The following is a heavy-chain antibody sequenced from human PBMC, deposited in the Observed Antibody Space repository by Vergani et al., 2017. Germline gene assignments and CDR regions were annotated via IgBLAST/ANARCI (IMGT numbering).Heavy chain of an antibody. CDR2: ISAYNGNT. D-gene: IGHD6-13*01. V-gene: IGHV1-18*01. CDR3: ARDPRISRSCYDRRQSSPPGPHY. CDR1: GYTFTSYG. Sequence: QVQLVQSGAEVKKPGASVKVSCTASGYTFTSYGISWVRQAPGQGLEWIGWISAYNGNTNYAQKLQGRVTMTTDTSTSTAYMELRSLRSDDTAVYYCARDPRISRSCYDRRQSSPPGPHYWGQGTLVTVSS. J-gene: IGHJ4*02.